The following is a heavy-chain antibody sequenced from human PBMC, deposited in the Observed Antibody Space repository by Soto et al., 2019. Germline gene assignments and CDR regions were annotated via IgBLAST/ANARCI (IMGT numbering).Heavy chain of an antibody. CDR3: AKSRGVPAPHPFDY. D-gene: IGHD2-2*01. Sequence: GGSLRLSCAASGFTFTTSAMSWVRQAPGKGLEWVSSISGIGGSTHYAGSVKGRFTISRDNSKNTLYLQMNSLRAEDTATYYCAKSRGVPAPHPFDYWGQGTLVTVSS. V-gene: IGHV3-23*01. CDR2: ISGIGGST. CDR1: GFTFTTSA. J-gene: IGHJ4*02.